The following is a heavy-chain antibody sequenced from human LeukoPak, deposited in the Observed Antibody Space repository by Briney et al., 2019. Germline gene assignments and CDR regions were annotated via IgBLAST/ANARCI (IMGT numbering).Heavy chain of an antibody. CDR1: GGSISSGSYY. Sequence: PSETLSLTCTVSGGSISSGSYYWSWIRQPAGKGLEWIGRIYTSGSTNYNPSLKSRVTISVDTSKNQFSLKLSSVTAADTAVYYCARDVRWFGEATYWFDPWGQGTLVTVSS. V-gene: IGHV4-61*02. CDR2: IYTSGST. D-gene: IGHD3-10*01. CDR3: ARDVRWFGEATYWFDP. J-gene: IGHJ5*02.